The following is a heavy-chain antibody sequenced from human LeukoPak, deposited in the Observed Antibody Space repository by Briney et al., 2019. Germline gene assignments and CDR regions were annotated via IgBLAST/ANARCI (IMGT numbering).Heavy chain of an antibody. CDR3: AREGIAALVGVAFDI. D-gene: IGHD6-13*01. J-gene: IGHJ3*02. Sequence: PSETLSLTCTVSGGSISSYYWSWIRQPPGKGLEWIGYIYYSGSTNYNPSLKSRVTISVDTSKNQFSLKLSSVTAADTAVYYCAREGIAALVGVAFDIWGQGTMVTVSS. CDR1: GGSISSYY. V-gene: IGHV4-59*01. CDR2: IYYSGST.